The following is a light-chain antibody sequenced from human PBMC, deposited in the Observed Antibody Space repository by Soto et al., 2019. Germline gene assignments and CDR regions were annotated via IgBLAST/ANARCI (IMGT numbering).Light chain of an antibody. Sequence: QSVLTQPPSASGTPGQRVTISCSGSSSNIGSNTVNWYQQLPGTAPKLLIYGNNHRPSGVPDRFSGSKSGTSASLAISGLQSEDEADYHCAAWVDSLNGLVGFGGGTKLTVL. V-gene: IGLV1-44*01. CDR1: SSNIGSNT. CDR2: GNN. J-gene: IGLJ2*01. CDR3: AAWVDSLNGLVG.